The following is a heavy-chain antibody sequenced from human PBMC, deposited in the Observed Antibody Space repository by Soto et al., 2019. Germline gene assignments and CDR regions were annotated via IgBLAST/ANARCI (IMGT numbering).Heavy chain of an antibody. V-gene: IGHV1-58*01. CDR3: AAALRYGDYGY. Sequence: GASVKVSCKASGFTFTSPAVQWVRQARGQRLEWIGWIVVGSGNTNYAQKFQERVTITRDMSTSTAYMELSSLRSEDTAVYYCAAALRYGDYGYWGQGTLVTVSS. D-gene: IGHD4-17*01. CDR2: IVVGSGNT. CDR1: GFTFTSPA. J-gene: IGHJ4*02.